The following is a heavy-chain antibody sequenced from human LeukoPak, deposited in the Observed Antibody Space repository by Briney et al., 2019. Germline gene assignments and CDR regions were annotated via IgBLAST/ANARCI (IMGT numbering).Heavy chain of an antibody. CDR3: AKELAAAGPFDY. Sequence: PGRSLRLSCAASGFTFSSYGMHWVRQAPGKGLEWVAVISYDGSNKKYADSVKGRFTISRDTSKNTLYLQMNSLRDEDTAVYYCAKELAAAGPFDYWGQGTLVTVSS. CDR1: GFTFSSYG. J-gene: IGHJ4*02. D-gene: IGHD6-13*01. CDR2: ISYDGSNK. V-gene: IGHV3-30*18.